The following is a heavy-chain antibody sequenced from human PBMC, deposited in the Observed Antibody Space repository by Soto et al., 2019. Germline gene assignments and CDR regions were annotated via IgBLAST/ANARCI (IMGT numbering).Heavy chain of an antibody. CDR3: ARDRSMIVVVPGY. Sequence: QVQLVESGGGVVQPGRSLRLSCAASGFTSSSYAMHWVRQAPGKGLEWVSFISYDGSNKFYADSVKGRFAISRDNSKNTVYLQMNSLRAEDTAVYYCARDRSMIVVVPGYWGQGALVTVSS. CDR2: ISYDGSNK. CDR1: GFTSSSYA. J-gene: IGHJ4*02. D-gene: IGHD3-22*01. V-gene: IGHV3-30*09.